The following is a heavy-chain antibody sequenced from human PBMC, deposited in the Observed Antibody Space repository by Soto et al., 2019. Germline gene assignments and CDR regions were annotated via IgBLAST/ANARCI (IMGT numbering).Heavy chain of an antibody. CDR3: ARDRSNSPDLFDS. V-gene: IGHV4-34*01. CDR2: INHSGST. D-gene: IGHD1-1*01. Sequence: QVQLQQWGAGLLKPSETLSLTCAVYGGSFSGYYWSWIRQPPGKGLEWIGEINHSGSTNYNPSLKSRVTISVDTSKNQFSLKLNSVSAADTAVYYCARDRSNSPDLFDSWGQGTLVTVSS. CDR1: GGSFSGYY. J-gene: IGHJ4*02.